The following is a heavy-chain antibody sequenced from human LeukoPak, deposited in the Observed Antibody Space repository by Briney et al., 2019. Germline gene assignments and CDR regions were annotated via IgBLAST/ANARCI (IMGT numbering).Heavy chain of an antibody. Sequence: GRSLRLSCAAAGFTFDDYAMHWVRHAPGKGLEWVSCISWNSGTIGYPDSVKGRFTTSRDTAKTSLYLQMNSLRAEATALYYCAKDDSYYYDSSGYAYWGQGTLVTVSS. D-gene: IGHD3-22*01. J-gene: IGHJ4*02. CDR3: AKDDSYYYDSSGYAY. V-gene: IGHV3-9*01. CDR2: ISWNSGTI. CDR1: GFTFDDYA.